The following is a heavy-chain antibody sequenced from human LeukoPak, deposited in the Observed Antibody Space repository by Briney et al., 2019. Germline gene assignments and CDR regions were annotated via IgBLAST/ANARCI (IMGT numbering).Heavy chain of an antibody. CDR1: GYTLTELS. D-gene: IGHD6-19*01. CDR3: ATGRSGWYYFDY. Sequence: ASVKVSCKVSGYTLTELSMHWVRQAPGKGLEWMGGFDPEDGETIYAQKFQGRVTMTEDTSTDTAYMELSSLRSEDTAVYYSATGRSGWYYFDYWGQGTLVTVSS. CDR2: FDPEDGET. J-gene: IGHJ4*02. V-gene: IGHV1-24*01.